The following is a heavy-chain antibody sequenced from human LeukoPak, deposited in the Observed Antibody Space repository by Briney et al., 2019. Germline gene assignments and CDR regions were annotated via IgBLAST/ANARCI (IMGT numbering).Heavy chain of an antibody. V-gene: IGHV3-48*01. Sequence: SGGSLRLSCAASGFTFGGYNMNWVRQAPGKGLEWVSYISSGSATMYYADSVKGRFTISRDNAKNSLYLQMDSLRAEDTAVYYCTRVTYYYYMGVWGKGTTVTVSS. D-gene: IGHD1-20*01. CDR3: TRVTYYYYMGV. CDR2: ISSGSATM. J-gene: IGHJ6*03. CDR1: GFTFGGYN.